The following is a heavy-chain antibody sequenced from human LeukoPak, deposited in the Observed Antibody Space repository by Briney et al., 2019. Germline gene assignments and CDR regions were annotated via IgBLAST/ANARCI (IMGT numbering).Heavy chain of an antibody. CDR2: IYTSGST. CDR1: GGSISSYY. Sequence: SETLSLTCTVSGGSISSYYWSWIRQPAGKGLEWIGRIYTSGSTNYNPSLKSRVTMSVDTSENQFSLKLSSVTAADTAVYYCARDHMEDYGLYYYYGMDVWGQGTTVTVSS. J-gene: IGHJ6*02. V-gene: IGHV4-4*07. CDR3: ARDHMEDYGLYYYYGMDV. D-gene: IGHD4-17*01.